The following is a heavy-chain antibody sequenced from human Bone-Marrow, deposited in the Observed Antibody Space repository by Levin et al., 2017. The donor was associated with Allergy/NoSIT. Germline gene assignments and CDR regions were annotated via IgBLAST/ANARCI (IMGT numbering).Heavy chain of an antibody. J-gene: IGHJ3*02. V-gene: IGHV3-13*01. D-gene: IGHD3-9*01. Sequence: LSLTCAASGFTFTTSDMHWVRQVTGKGLEWVSAIGPAGDTYYSDSVKGRFTISRENAKNSLYLQMNSLTAGDTAVYYCAKEGKAALDIFDMWGQGTVVTVSS. CDR3: AKEGKAALDIFDM. CDR1: GFTFTTSD. CDR2: IGPAGDT.